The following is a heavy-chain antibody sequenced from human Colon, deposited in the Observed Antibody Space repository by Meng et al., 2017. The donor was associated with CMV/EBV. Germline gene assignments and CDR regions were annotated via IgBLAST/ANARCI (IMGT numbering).Heavy chain of an antibody. J-gene: IGHJ4*02. CDR1: GGSVSSGSYY. V-gene: IGHV4-61*01. CDR3: AREGGNFGLGDPFDY. Sequence: SETLSLTCTVSGGSVSSGSYYWSWIRQPPGKGLEWIGYIYYSGSTKYNPSLNSRVTISIDTSKNQFSLKVSSVTAADTAVYYCAREGGNFGLGDPFDYWGQGTLVTVSS. D-gene: IGHD3-10*01. CDR2: IYYSGST.